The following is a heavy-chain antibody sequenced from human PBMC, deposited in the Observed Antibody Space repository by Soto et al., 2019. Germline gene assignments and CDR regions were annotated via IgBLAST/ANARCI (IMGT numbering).Heavy chain of an antibody. V-gene: IGHV1-69*13. CDR2: IIPIFGTA. CDR3: ARGFPLDSSGYHFDY. Sequence: GASVKVSCKASGYTFTSYAISWVRQAPGQGLEWMGGIIPIFGTANYAQKFQGRVTITADESTSTAYMELSSLRSEDTAVYYCARGFPLDSSGYHFDYWGQGTLVTVSS. CDR1: GYTFTSYA. D-gene: IGHD3-22*01. J-gene: IGHJ4*02.